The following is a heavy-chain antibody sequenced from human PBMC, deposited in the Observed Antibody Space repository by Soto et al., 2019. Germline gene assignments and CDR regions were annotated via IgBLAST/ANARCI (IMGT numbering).Heavy chain of an antibody. CDR2: IYPGDSNP. CDR1: GYSFTTYW. D-gene: IGHD6-19*01. J-gene: IGHJ4*02. V-gene: IGHV5-51*01. CDR3: TRSSGWSGSVMFMFDY. Sequence: GESLKISCKISGYSFTTYWIAWVRQMPGKGLEWVGVIYPGDSNPRYSPSFQGQVSISVDKSISTAYLQWSSLKASDTAIYYCTRSSGWSGSVMFMFDYWGQGTLVTVSS.